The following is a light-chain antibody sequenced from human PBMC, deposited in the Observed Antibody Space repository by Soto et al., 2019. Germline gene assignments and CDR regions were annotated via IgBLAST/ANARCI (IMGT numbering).Light chain of an antibody. J-gene: IGKJ1*01. Sequence: VRAQIPLALPVTHKEPASISCRSSQSLLHSNGYNYLDWYLQKPGQSPQLLIYLGSNRASGVPDRFSGSGSGTDFTLKISRVEADDVGVYNCVPPLLLWPFGQVTNVDIK. CDR3: VPPLLLWP. CDR2: LGS. V-gene: IGKV2-28*01. CDR1: QSLLHSNGYNY.